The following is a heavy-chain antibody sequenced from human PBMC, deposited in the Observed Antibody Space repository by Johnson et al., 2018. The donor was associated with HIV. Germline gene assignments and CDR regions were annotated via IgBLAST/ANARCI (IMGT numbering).Heavy chain of an antibody. CDR3: ARGNLYYSTDAFEI. J-gene: IGHJ3*02. CDR1: GFTFSSYD. Sequence: EQLVESGGGLVQPGGSLRLSCAASGFTFSSYDMHWVRQATGKGLEWVSAIGTAGDTYYPGSVTGRFTISRENAKNSLYLQMNSLRADDTAVYYCARGNLYYSTDAFEIWGQGTMLTVSS. V-gene: IGHV3-13*01. CDR2: IGTAGDT. D-gene: IGHD3-16*01.